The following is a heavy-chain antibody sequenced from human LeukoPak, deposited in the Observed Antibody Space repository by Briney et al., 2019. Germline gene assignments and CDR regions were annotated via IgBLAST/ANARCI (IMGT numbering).Heavy chain of an antibody. J-gene: IGHJ5*02. CDR3: TTAPPSLEWLLPQRGWFDP. Sequence: PGGSLRLSCAASGFTFSSYSMNWVRQAPGKGLEWVGRIKSKTDGGTTDYAAPVKGRFTISRDDSKNTLYLQMNSLKTEDTAVYYCTTAPPSLEWLLPQRGWFDPWGQGTLVTVSS. CDR1: GFTFSSYS. CDR2: IKSKTDGGTT. D-gene: IGHD3-3*01. V-gene: IGHV3-15*01.